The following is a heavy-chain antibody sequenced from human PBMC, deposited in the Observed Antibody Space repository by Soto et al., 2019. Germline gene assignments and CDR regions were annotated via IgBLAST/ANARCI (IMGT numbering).Heavy chain of an antibody. V-gene: IGHV3-23*01. Sequence: GGSLRLSCAASEFTFSNYAMSWVRQAPGKGLEWVSAISYGGGATYYADSVKGRFTISRDNSKNTLYLQMNSLRAEDTAVYYCAKNPEYYYDSTGYHFDYWGQGTLVTVSS. CDR1: EFTFSNYA. CDR3: AKNPEYYYDSTGYHFDY. J-gene: IGHJ4*02. D-gene: IGHD3-22*01. CDR2: ISYGGGAT.